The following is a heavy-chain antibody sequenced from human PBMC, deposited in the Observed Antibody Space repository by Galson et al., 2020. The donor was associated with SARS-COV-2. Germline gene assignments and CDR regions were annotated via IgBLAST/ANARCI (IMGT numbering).Heavy chain of an antibody. CDR3: VRHSSGDY. Sequence: GESLKISCAASGFSFSDYWMHWVRQAPGKGLVWVSRINTYGNSTNYADSVRGRFTVSRDNAQNMLYLQMNSLRAEDTAVYYCVRHSSGDYWGQGTLVTVSS. V-gene: IGHV3-74*01. CDR2: INTYGNST. J-gene: IGHJ4*02. CDR1: GFSFSDYW. D-gene: IGHD3-22*01.